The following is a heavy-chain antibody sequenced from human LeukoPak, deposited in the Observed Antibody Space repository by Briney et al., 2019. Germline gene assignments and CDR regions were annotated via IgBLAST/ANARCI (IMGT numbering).Heavy chain of an antibody. J-gene: IGHJ4*02. V-gene: IGHV4-39*01. CDR3: ARRDDSSGYHKIFDY. CDR2: IYYSGST. CDR1: GGSISSSSYS. Sequence: SETLSLTCNVSGGSISSSSYSWGWIRQPPGKGLEWIGSIYYSGSTYYNPSLKSRVTISIDTSKNQFYLKLSSLTAADTAVYYCARRDDSSGYHKIFDYWGPGTLVTVSS. D-gene: IGHD3-22*01.